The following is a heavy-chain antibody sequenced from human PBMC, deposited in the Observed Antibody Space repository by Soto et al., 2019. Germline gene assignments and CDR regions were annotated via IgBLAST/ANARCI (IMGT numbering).Heavy chain of an antibody. CDR2: IYHSGST. Sequence: PSETLSHTCSVSGGSISSGGYSWSWIRQPPGKGLEWIGYIYHSGSTYYNPSLKSRVTISVDRSKNQFSLKLSSVTAADTAVYYCARAGYNYGYYWGQGTLVTVSS. J-gene: IGHJ4*02. V-gene: IGHV4-30-2*01. D-gene: IGHD5-18*01. CDR1: GGSISSGGYS. CDR3: ARAGYNYGYY.